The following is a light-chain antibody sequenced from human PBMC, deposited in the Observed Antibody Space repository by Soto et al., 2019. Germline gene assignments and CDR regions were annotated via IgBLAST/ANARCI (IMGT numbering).Light chain of an antibody. J-gene: IGKJ1*01. Sequence: DIQMTQSPSTLSASVGDRVVITCRASQNINKWLAWYQQKPGKAPKFLIYDASTLETGVPSRFSGSGSGTDFTLTISRLEPEDFAVYYCQQYGSSLWTFGQGTKVDIK. CDR3: QQYGSSLWT. V-gene: IGKV1-5*01. CDR1: QNINKW. CDR2: DAS.